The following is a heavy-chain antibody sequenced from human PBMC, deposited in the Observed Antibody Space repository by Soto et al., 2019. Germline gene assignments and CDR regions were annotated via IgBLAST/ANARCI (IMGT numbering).Heavy chain of an antibody. CDR2: INAGNGNT. J-gene: IGHJ2*01. CDR3: ARSGYSSGWYPWYFDV. V-gene: IGHV1-3*01. D-gene: IGHD6-19*01. CDR1: GYTFTNYG. Sequence: QVQLVQSGAEVKKPGASVKVSCKASGYTFTNYGVHWVRQAPGERLEWMGWINAGNGNTKYSQKFKGRVTITRDTSASTAYMELSSLTSEDTAVFYCARSGYSSGWYPWYFDVWGRGTLVTVSS.